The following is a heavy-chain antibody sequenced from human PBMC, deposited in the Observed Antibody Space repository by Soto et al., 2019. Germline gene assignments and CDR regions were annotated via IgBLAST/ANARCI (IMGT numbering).Heavy chain of an antibody. CDR1: GFTFSRYG. J-gene: IGHJ3*02. CDR2: IGYDGSSQ. Sequence: QVQLVESGGGVVQPGRSLRLSCAASGFTFSRYGMNWVRQAPGKGLEWVAGIGYDGSSQYYADSVKGRLTIFRDNSKNTLSVQMNTLRVEDTAVYYCARDRVSYSGYGEAFDIWGQGTMVTVSS. D-gene: IGHD5-12*01. V-gene: IGHV3-33*01. CDR3: ARDRVSYSGYGEAFDI.